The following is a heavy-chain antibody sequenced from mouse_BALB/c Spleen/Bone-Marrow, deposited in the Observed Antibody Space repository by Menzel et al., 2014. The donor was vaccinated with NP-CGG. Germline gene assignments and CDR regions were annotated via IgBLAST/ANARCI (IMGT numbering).Heavy chain of an antibody. Sequence: VQLQQSGAELVKPGTSVKLSCKASGYNFTSYWINWVKLRPGQGLEWIGDIYPGSGSTNYNEKFKSKATLTIDTSSSTAYMQLSSLASEDSALYYCARFSQLELLAYWGQGTLVTVSA. V-gene: IGHV1-55*01. D-gene: IGHD3-1*01. CDR3: ARFSQLELLAY. J-gene: IGHJ3*01. CDR2: IYPGSGST. CDR1: GYNFTSYW.